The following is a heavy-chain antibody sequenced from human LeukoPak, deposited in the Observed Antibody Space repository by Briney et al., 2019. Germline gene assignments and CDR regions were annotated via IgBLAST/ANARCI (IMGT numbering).Heavy chain of an antibody. CDR1: VYTFTVYA. D-gene: IGHD5-12*01. V-gene: IGHV1-2*02. CDR2: INPEKRDT. Sequence: GASVNVSCKAPVYTFTVYAIHWVWHAPGQGLEWRGGINPEKRDTGYAHKFQGRVTMTSDTSISTAYMELSSLRSDDTAVYYCAKKVRGPSHPLDFWGQGTLVTVSS. J-gene: IGHJ4*02. CDR3: AKKVRGPSHPLDF.